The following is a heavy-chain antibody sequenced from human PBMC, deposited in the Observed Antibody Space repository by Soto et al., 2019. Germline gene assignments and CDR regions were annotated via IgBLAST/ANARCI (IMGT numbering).Heavy chain of an antibody. Sequence: EVQLVESGGGLIQPGGSLRLSCAASGFTVSSNYMSWVRQAPGKGLEWVSVIYSGGSTYYADSVKGRFTISRDNSKNTLYLQMNSLRAEDTAVYYCARDVIGPGDHFDYWGQGTLVTVSS. CDR3: ARDVIGPGDHFDY. J-gene: IGHJ4*02. D-gene: IGHD3-10*01. CDR1: GFTVSSNY. V-gene: IGHV3-53*01. CDR2: IYSGGST.